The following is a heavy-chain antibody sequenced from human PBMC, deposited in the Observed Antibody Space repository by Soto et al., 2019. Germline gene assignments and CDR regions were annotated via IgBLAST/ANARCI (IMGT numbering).Heavy chain of an antibody. CDR3: ARARSSSWYSYYYYYMDV. CDR2: IYYSGST. V-gene: IGHV4-39*01. Sequence: SETLSLTCTVSGGSISSSSYYWGWIRQPPGKGLEWIGSIYYSGSTYYNPSLKSRVTISVDTSKNQFSLKLSSVTAADTAVYYCARARSSSWYSYYYYYMDVWGEGTTVTVSS. J-gene: IGHJ6*03. CDR1: GGSISSSSYY. D-gene: IGHD6-13*01.